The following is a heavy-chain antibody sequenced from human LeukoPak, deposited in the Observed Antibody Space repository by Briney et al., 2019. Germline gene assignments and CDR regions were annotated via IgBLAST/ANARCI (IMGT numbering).Heavy chain of an antibody. CDR3: AKDFWGFSFGY. CDR1: GFTLSSSA. J-gene: IGHJ4*02. Sequence: GGSLRLSCAASGFTLSSSAMAWVRQAPGKGLEWVLALNGGNDGTHYADSVKGRFTISRDNSKNTLYLQMNSLRAEDTALYYCAKDFWGFSFGYWGQGTLVTVSS. D-gene: IGHD7-27*01. CDR2: LNGGNDGT. V-gene: IGHV3-23*01.